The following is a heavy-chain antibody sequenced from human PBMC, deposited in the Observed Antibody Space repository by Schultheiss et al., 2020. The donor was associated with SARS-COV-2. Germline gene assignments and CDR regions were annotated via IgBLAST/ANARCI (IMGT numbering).Heavy chain of an antibody. J-gene: IGHJ4*02. CDR1: GFTFDDYT. CDR2: ISWDGGST. D-gene: IGHD3-3*01. Sequence: GESLKISCAASGFTFDDYTMHWVRQAPGKGLEWVSLISWDGGSTYYADSVKGRFTISRDNSKNSLYLQMNSLRTEDTALYYCAKGMRGTDFWSGYYGPLDYWGQGTLVTVSS. CDR3: AKGMRGTDFWSGYYGPLDY. V-gene: IGHV3-43*01.